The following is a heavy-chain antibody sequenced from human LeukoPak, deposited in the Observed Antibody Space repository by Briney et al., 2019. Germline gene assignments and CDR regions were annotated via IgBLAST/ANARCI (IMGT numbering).Heavy chain of an antibody. Sequence: GGSLRLSCAASGFTFNSYAMSWVRHAPGKGLEWVSAIVGSGASTYYADSVKGRFTISRDNSTNTLHLQMNSLRAEDTAIYHCAKVRVVRNYNWFFVLWGGGALVTPSP. CDR3: AKVRVVRNYNWFFVL. J-gene: IGHJ2*01. V-gene: IGHV3-23*01. CDR2: IVGSGAST. D-gene: IGHD4-11*01. CDR1: GFTFNSYA.